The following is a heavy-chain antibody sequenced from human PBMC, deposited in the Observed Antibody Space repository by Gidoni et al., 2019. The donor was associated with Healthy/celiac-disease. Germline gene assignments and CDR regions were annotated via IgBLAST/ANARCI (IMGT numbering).Heavy chain of an antibody. CDR1: GGSVSGYY. V-gene: IGHV4-34*01. CDR3: ARGAPYSSGWYRYYYYYGMDV. Sequence: QVQLQQWGAGLLKPSESLYHTCAVYGGSVSGYYWSWIRQRPGKGREWIGEINHSGSTNYNPSLKSRVTISVDTSKNQFSLKLSSVTAADTAVYYCARGAPYSSGWYRYYYYYGMDVWGQGTTVTVSS. D-gene: IGHD6-19*01. CDR2: INHSGST. J-gene: IGHJ6*02.